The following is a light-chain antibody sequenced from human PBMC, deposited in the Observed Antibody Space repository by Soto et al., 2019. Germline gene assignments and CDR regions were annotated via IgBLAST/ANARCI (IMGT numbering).Light chain of an antibody. V-gene: IGKV1-5*03. CDR2: QTS. J-gene: IGKJ3*01. CDR3: QQYYIYPPA. CDR1: QNVRIY. Sequence: DIQMTQSPSTLSASVGDRVTITCRASQNVRIYLAWYQQKPGKAPKLLIYQTSSLQSGVPSRFSGSGSETEFTLAISSLQPEDFATDYCQQYYIYPPAFGLGTKVEIK.